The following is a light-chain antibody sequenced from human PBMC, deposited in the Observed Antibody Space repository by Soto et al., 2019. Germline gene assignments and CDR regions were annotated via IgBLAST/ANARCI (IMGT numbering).Light chain of an antibody. CDR3: QQYGSSRT. CDR1: QSVSNNY. Sequence: EIVLTQSAGAVSLSPGERATLSCRASQSVSNNYLAWYQQKPGQAPRLLIYGASRRATGIPDRFSGSGSGTDFTLTITRLEPEDFAVYYCQQYGSSRTFGQGTKVDIK. V-gene: IGKV3-20*01. CDR2: GAS. J-gene: IGKJ1*01.